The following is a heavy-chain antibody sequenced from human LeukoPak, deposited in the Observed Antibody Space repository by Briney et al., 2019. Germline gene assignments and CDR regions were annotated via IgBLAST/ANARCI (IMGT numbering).Heavy chain of an antibody. CDR3: ASGGVQWFGELTHAFDI. J-gene: IGHJ3*02. CDR2: ISYDGSNK. D-gene: IGHD3-10*01. Sequence: GGSLRLSCAASGFTFSSYAMHWVRQAPGKGPEWVAVISYDGSNKYYADSVKGRFTISRDNSKNTLYLQMNSLRAEDTAVYYCASGGVQWFGELTHAFDIWGQGTMVTVSS. CDR1: GFTFSSYA. V-gene: IGHV3-30-3*01.